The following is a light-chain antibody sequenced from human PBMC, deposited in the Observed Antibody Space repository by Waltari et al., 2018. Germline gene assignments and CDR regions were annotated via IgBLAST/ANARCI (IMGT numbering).Light chain of an antibody. CDR3: CSYAGSAISV. CDR2: DVN. Sequence: QSALTQTATVSGSPGQSITISCTGTTSDVGKYNLVSWYQQHPGKAPALILYDVNKRPAWVSNRFSGSKAGNTASLTISGLQAADEAYYYCCSYAGSAISVFGVGTKVTVL. J-gene: IGLJ3*02. CDR1: TSDVGKYNL. V-gene: IGLV2-23*02.